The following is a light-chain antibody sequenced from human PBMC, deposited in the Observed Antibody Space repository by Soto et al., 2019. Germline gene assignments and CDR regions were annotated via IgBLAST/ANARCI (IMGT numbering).Light chain of an antibody. CDR3: QQYGTAPYT. Sequence: EIVLTQSPGTLSLSPGERATLSCRASQSVSNNYLAWYQQKPGQAPRLLIYGASNRATGIPDRFSGSGSGTDFTLTISRLEPEDFAVYYCQQYGTAPYTFGQGTTLEFK. V-gene: IGKV3-20*01. CDR1: QSVSNNY. J-gene: IGKJ2*01. CDR2: GAS.